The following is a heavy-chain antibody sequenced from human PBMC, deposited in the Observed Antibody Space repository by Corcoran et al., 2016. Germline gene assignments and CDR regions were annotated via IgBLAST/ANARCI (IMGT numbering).Heavy chain of an antibody. Sequence: QVQLQESGPGLVKPSETLSLTCTVSGGSISSYYWSWIRQPAGKGLEWIGRIYTSGSTNYNPSLKSRVTMSVDTSKNQFSLKLSSVTAADTAVYYCARDGRYCSSTSGYTDWFDPWGQGTLVTVSS. CDR3: ARDGRYCSSTSGYTDWFDP. CDR1: GGSISSYY. D-gene: IGHD2-2*02. J-gene: IGHJ5*02. V-gene: IGHV4-4*07. CDR2: IYTSGST.